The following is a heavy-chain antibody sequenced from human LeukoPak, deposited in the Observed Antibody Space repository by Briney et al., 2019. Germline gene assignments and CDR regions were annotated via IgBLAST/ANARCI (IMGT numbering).Heavy chain of an antibody. Sequence: GRSLRLSCAVSGFTLSAHDMHWVRQPPGKGLDWVAVVNGDGSYTSYAASVKGRFTISRDNSKNTVVLQMNSLSVDDTAIYYCARQSLAASGLDSWGQGMLVTVSS. D-gene: IGHD6-13*01. CDR3: ARQSLAASGLDS. V-gene: IGHV3-30*04. J-gene: IGHJ4*02. CDR1: GFTLSAHD. CDR2: VNGDGSYT.